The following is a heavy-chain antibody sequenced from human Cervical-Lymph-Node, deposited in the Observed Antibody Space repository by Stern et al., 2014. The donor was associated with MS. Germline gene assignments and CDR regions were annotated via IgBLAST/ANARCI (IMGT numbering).Heavy chain of an antibody. J-gene: IGHJ4*02. CDR1: GFTVSRDY. D-gene: IGHD1-1*01. V-gene: IGHV3-53*01. CDR3: ARDTSSPERSDW. Sequence: EVQLVESGGGVIPPGGSLRLSCTASGFTVSRDYMTWVRQAPGKGLEWISLKTNVGSTVYTDSVKVRFTISRDDSKNTVYLHMTSLRAEDTAMYYCARDTSSPERSDWWGQGTLVTVSS. CDR2: KTNVGST.